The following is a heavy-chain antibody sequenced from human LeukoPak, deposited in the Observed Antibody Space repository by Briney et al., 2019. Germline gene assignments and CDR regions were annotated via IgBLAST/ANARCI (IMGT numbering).Heavy chain of an antibody. CDR2: INAGNGNT. CDR3: ARESGYCSSTSCRHYYYYGMDV. CDR1: GYTFTSYA. D-gene: IGHD2-2*03. Sequence: ASVKVSCKASGYTFTSYAMHWVRQAPGQRLEWMGWINAGNGNTKYSQKFQGRVTITRDTFASTAYMELSSLRSEDTAVNYCARESGYCSSTSCRHYYYYGMDVWGQGTTVTVSS. J-gene: IGHJ6*02. V-gene: IGHV1-3*01.